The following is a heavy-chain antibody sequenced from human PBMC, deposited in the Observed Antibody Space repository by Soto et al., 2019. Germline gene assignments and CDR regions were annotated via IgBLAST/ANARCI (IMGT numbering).Heavy chain of an antibody. J-gene: IGHJ6*02. Sequence: ASVKVSCKASEYTFTGYYMHLLRHSPGQWLEWRGWINPNSGVTNYAQKFQGWVTMTRDTSISTAYMELSRLRSDDTAVYYCAGDVRGSATNYYYGMEVWGQGTTVTVSS. D-gene: IGHD3-10*01. CDR2: INPNSGVT. V-gene: IGHV1-2*04. CDR3: AGDVRGSATNYYYGMEV. CDR1: EYTFTGYY.